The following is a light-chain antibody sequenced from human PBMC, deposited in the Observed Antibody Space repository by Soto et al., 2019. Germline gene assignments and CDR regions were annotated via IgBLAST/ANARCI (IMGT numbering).Light chain of an antibody. V-gene: IGLV2-23*03. J-gene: IGLJ1*01. CDR3: CSYAGSSTFPYV. Sequence: QSVLTQPASVSGAPGQSITISCPGTSSDVGSYNLVSWSQQHPGKAPKLMIYEGSKRPSGVSNRFSGSKSGNTASLTISGLQAEDEADYYCCSYAGSSTFPYVFGTGTKVTVL. CDR2: EGS. CDR1: SSDVGSYNL.